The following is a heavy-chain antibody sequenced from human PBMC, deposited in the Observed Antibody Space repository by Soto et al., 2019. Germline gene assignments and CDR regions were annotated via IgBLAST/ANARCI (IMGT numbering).Heavy chain of an antibody. CDR2: IHSDGSST. Sequence: GGSLRLSCAASGFTFSYYWMHWVRQAPGQGLVWASRIHSDGSSTTYADSVKGRFTISRDNAKNTLYLQMNSLRAEDTAVYYCARGDRGAFDLWGQGTMVPVAS. CDR1: GFTFSYYW. D-gene: IGHD2-21*02. V-gene: IGHV3-74*01. J-gene: IGHJ3*01. CDR3: ARGDRGAFDL.